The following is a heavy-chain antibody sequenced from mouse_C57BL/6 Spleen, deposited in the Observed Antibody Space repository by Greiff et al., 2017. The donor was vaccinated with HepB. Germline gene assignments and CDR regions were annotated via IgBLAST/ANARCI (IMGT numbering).Heavy chain of an antibody. Sequence: DVMLVESGGGLVKPGGSLKLSCAASGFTFSDYGMHWVRQAPEKGLEWVAYISSGSSTIYYADTVKGRFTISRDNAKNTLFLQMTSLRSEDTAMYYCARPYYGNYVRFAYWGQGTLVTVSA. CDR2: ISSGSSTI. CDR1: GFTFSDYG. V-gene: IGHV5-17*01. CDR3: ARPYYGNYVRFAY. J-gene: IGHJ3*01. D-gene: IGHD2-10*01.